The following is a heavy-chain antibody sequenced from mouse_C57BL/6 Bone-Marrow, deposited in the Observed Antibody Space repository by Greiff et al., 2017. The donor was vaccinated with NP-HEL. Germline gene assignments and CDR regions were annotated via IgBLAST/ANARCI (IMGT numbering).Heavy chain of an antibody. CDR3: ARSEPFDY. CDR2: IYPGSGNT. J-gene: IGHJ2*01. CDR1: GYTFTDYY. Sequence: VKLMESGAELVRPGASVKLSCKASGYTFTDYYINWVKQRPGQGLEWIARIYPGSGNTYYNEKFKGKATLTAEKSSSTAYMQLSSLTSEDSAVYFCARSEPFDYWGQGTTLTVSS. V-gene: IGHV1-76*01.